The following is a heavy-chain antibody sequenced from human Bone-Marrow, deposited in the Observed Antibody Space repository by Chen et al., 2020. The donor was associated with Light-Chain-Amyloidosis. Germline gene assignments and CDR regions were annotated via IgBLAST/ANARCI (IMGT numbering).Heavy chain of an antibody. CDR1: GYTFPNYW. Sequence: EVQLEQSGPEVKKPGESLKISCKGSGYTFPNYWIGWVRQMPGKGLEWMGVIYPDDSDATYCPSCESKVTISVDKSITTACLQGRSLKASDTAVYYCARRRDGYNFDYWGQGTLVTVSS. CDR3: ARRRDGYNFDY. CDR2: IYPDDSDA. D-gene: IGHD5-12*01. J-gene: IGHJ4*02. V-gene: IGHV5-51*01.